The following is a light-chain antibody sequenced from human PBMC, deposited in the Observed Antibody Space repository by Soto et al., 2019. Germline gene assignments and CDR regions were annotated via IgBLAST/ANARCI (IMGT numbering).Light chain of an antibody. V-gene: IGLV4-69*01. Sequence: SASASLGASVKLTCTLSSGHSSYAIAWHQQQPEKGPRYLMKLNSDGSHSKGDGIPDRFSGSSSGAERYLTISSLQSEDEADYYCQTWGTGIHVFGGGTQLTVL. CDR2: LNSDGSH. CDR3: QTWGTGIHV. CDR1: SGHSSYA. J-gene: IGLJ7*01.